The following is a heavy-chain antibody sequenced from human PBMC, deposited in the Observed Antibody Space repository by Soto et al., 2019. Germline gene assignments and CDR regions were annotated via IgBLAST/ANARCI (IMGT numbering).Heavy chain of an antibody. J-gene: IGHJ6*02. CDR3: ARDNDRLQLGGNYYYILDV. CDR1: GGTFSSSA. D-gene: IGHD4-4*01. Sequence: QVQLVQSGAEMKEPGSSVKVSCKTSGGTFSSSAISWLRQAPGQGVEWMGGIIPLFRTPDYAQKFQGSVTIAADESPSTAYMELSSLRSEDTAVYYCARDNDRLQLGGNYYYILDVWGQGTTITVSS. V-gene: IGHV1-69*12. CDR2: IIPLFRTP.